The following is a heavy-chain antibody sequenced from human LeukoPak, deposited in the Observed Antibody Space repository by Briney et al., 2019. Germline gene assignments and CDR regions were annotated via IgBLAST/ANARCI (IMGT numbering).Heavy chain of an antibody. CDR1: GGSISSGGYY. Sequence: SQTLSLTCTVSGGSISSGGYYWSWIRQPAGKGLEWIGRIYTSGSTNYNPSLKSRVTISVDTSKNQVSLKLSSVTAADTAVYYCAREVVSAAKYDYWGQGTLVTVSS. CDR3: AREVVSAAKYDY. CDR2: IYTSGST. J-gene: IGHJ4*02. V-gene: IGHV4-61*02. D-gene: IGHD2-2*01.